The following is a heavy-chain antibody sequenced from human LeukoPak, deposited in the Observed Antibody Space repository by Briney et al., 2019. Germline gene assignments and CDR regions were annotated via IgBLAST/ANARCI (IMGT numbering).Heavy chain of an antibody. J-gene: IGHJ4*02. Sequence: SETLSLTCTVSGGSISSSSYYWGWIRQPPGKGLEWIGSIYYSGSTYYNPSLKSRVTISVDTSKNQFSLKLSSVTAADTAVYYCATPRGSLRASFDYWGQGTLVTVSS. CDR3: ATPRGSLRASFDY. V-gene: IGHV4-39*01. CDR2: IYYSGST. D-gene: IGHD3-10*01. CDR1: GGSISSSSYY.